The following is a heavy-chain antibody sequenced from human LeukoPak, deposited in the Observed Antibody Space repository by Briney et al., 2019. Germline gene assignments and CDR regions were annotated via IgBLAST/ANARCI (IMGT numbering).Heavy chain of an antibody. CDR3: ASGFKYSSGREYFQH. D-gene: IGHD6-25*01. V-gene: IGHV4-30-2*01. Sequence: SETLSLTCAVSGGSISSGGYSWSWIRQPPGKGLEWIGYIYHSGSTYYNPSLKSRVTISVDRSKNQFSLKLSSVTAADTAVYYCASGFKYSSGREYFQHWGQGTLVTVSS. CDR2: IYHSGST. J-gene: IGHJ1*01. CDR1: GGSISSGGYS.